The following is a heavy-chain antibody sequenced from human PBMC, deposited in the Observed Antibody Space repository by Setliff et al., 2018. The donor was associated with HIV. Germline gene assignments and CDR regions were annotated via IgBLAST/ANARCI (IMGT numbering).Heavy chain of an antibody. Sequence: GASVTVSCKAVGYTFSGYYLHWVRQAPGQGLAWMGRINPKSGGNQYSQKFQGRVTMGRDVSISPFYMQLTRLRSDDTAMYYCAWNHPDHTTSHPKAFALWGQGTMVTVSS. CDR1: GYTFSGYY. V-gene: IGHV1-2*06. D-gene: IGHD1-1*01. CDR3: AWNHPDHTTSHPKAFAL. CDR2: INPKSGGN. J-gene: IGHJ3*01.